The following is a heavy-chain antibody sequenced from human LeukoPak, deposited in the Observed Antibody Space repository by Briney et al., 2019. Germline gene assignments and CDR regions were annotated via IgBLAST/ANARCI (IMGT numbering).Heavy chain of an antibody. CDR2: ISSSSSYI. V-gene: IGHV3-21*01. CDR1: GFTFDDYA. Sequence: PGRSLRLSCAASGFTFDDYAMHWVRQAPGKGLEWVSSISSSSSYIYYADSVKGRFTISRDNAKNSLYLQMNSLRAEDTAVYYCARDRKYYYDSSGYPRSHFDYWGQGALVTVSS. J-gene: IGHJ4*02. CDR3: ARDRKYYYDSSGYPRSHFDY. D-gene: IGHD3-22*01.